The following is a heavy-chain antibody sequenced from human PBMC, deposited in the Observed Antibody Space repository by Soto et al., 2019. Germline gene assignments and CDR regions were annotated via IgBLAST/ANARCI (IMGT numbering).Heavy chain of an antibody. D-gene: IGHD6-6*01. CDR2: ISSNGVGT. CDR1: GFTLSGYA. V-gene: IGHV3-64*01. J-gene: IGHJ6*03. CDR3: ARRARPDFYYMDV. Sequence: EVQLAESGGGLAQPGGSLRLSCAASGFTLSGYAMDWVRQAPGKGLEYVSGISSNGVGTYYANSVQGRFTISRDNSKNTVYLQMGSMRPEDMAVYYCARRARPDFYYMDVWGKGTTVTVS.